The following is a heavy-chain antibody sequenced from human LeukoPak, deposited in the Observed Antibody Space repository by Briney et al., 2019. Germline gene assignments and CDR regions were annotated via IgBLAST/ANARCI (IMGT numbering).Heavy chain of an antibody. CDR1: GGSISSDH. CDR3: TSRGFRLPPDAFDV. Sequence: PSETLSLTCTVAGGSISSDHWNWIRQPAGKGLEWIGRVFGGGSTNHNPSLQSRVSMSVDTSKNRFSLHLNSVTAADTAVYYCTSRGFRLPPDAFDVWGQGTRVAVSS. CDR2: VFGGGST. J-gene: IGHJ3*01. V-gene: IGHV4-4*07.